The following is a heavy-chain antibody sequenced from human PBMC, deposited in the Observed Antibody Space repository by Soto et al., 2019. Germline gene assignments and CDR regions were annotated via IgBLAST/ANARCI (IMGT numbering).Heavy chain of an antibody. Sequence: QVQLVQSGAEVKKPGASVKVSCKASGYTFTSYGISWVRQAPGQGLEWMGWISAYNGNTNYAQKLQGRVTMTTDTYTSTAYMELRSLRSDDTAVYYCARVDSDHDYGEDNWFDPWGQGTLVTVSS. D-gene: IGHD4-17*01. CDR1: GYTFTSYG. CDR2: ISAYNGNT. J-gene: IGHJ5*02. V-gene: IGHV1-18*01. CDR3: ARVDSDHDYGEDNWFDP.